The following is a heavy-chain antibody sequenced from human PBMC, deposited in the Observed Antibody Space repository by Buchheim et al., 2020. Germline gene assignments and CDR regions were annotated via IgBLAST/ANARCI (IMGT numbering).Heavy chain of an antibody. CDR1: GFTFSSYW. CDR2: IKPDGSNK. Sequence: EVQLVESGGGLVQPGGSLRLSCAASGFTFSSYWMSWVRQAPGKGLEWVANIKPDGSNKYYVDSVKGPFTISRDNAQNSLYLQMNSLRAEDTAVYYCARDRHYYDSSGYYYPDYYYMDVWGEGTT. CDR3: ARDRHYYDSSGYYYPDYYYMDV. J-gene: IGHJ6*03. V-gene: IGHV3-7*01. D-gene: IGHD3-22*01.